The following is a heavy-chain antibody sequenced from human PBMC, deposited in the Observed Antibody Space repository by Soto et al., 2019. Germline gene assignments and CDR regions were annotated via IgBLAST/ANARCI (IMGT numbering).Heavy chain of an antibody. CDR3: AGWGGHDYNY. D-gene: IGHD4-4*01. CDR2: IRPDGSET. Sequence: EVQLVQSGGGLVQPGGSLRLSCVGSGFTFTDFYMNWVRQAPGKGLEWVANIRPDGSETNYVESVKGRFTTSRDNAKNSLFLQMNSLRADDTAVYYGAGWGGHDYNYWGQGILVTVS. J-gene: IGHJ4*02. V-gene: IGHV3-7*03. CDR1: GFTFTDFY.